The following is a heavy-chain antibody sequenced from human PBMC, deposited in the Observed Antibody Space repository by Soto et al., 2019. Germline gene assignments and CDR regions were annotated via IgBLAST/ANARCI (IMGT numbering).Heavy chain of an antibody. D-gene: IGHD2-2*01. CDR2: INGNTGDT. Sequence: QVQLVQSGAEVRKPGASVKVSCKASGYKFTAYYLHWVRQAPGQGLEWIGWINGNTGDTSFARKFQGWVTLTMNASITTAYLDLSRLKSVDTALYYCARFSSSSGFDFWGPGSLVTVSS. CDR3: ARFSSSSGFDF. CDR1: GYKFTAYY. J-gene: IGHJ4*02. V-gene: IGHV1-2*04.